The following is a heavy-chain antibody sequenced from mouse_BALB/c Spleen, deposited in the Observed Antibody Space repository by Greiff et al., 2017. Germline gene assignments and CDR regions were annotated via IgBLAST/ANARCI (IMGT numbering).Heavy chain of an antibody. CDR2: ISSGGSYT. CDR1: GFTFSSYT. Sequence: EVQLVESGGGLVKPGGSLKLSCAASGFTFSSYTMSWVRQTPEKRLEWVATISSGGSYTYYPDSVKGRFTISRDNAKNTLYLQMSSLKSEDTAMYYCTRDRGNGWGFDYWGQGTTLTVSS. D-gene: IGHD2-2*01. J-gene: IGHJ2*01. CDR3: TRDRGNGWGFDY. V-gene: IGHV5-6-4*01.